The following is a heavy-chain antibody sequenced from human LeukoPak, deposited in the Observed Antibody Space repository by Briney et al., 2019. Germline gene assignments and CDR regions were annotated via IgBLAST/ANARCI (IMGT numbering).Heavy chain of an antibody. CDR3: AKESGAARVRYFQH. V-gene: IGHV3-30*02. D-gene: IGHD6-6*01. CDR2: IRYDGSNK. CDR1: GFTFSSYG. J-gene: IGHJ1*01. Sequence: GGSLRLSCAASGFTFSSYGMHWVRQAPGKGLEWVAFIRYDGSNKYYADSVKGRFTISRDNSKNTLYLQMNSLRAEDTAVYYCAKESGAARVRYFQHWGQGTLVTVSA.